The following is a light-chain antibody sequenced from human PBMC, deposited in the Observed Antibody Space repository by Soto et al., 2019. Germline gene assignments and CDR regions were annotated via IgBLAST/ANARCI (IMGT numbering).Light chain of an antibody. J-gene: IGLJ3*02. Sequence: QSALTQPASVSGSPGQWITISCTGTSSDIGYYNYVSWYRQDPGKAPKLILYEVSNRPSGVSNRFSGSKSGNTASLTISGLQAEDEADYYCSSYARGSSLVVFGGGTKLTVL. V-gene: IGLV2-14*01. CDR1: SSDIGYYNY. CDR2: EVS. CDR3: SSYARGSSLVV.